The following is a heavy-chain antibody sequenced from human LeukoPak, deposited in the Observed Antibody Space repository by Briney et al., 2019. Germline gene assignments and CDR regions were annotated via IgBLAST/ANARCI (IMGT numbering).Heavy chain of an antibody. V-gene: IGHV3-21*01. CDR1: GFTFSSYS. J-gene: IGHJ1*01. Sequence: GGSLRLSCAASGFTFSSYSMNWVRQAPGKGLEWVSSISSSSSYIYYADSVKGRSTISRDNAKNSLYLQMNSLRAEDTAVYYCARDPARNCSSTSCYYLWGQGTLVTVSS. CDR3: ARDPARNCSSTSCYYL. CDR2: ISSSSSYI. D-gene: IGHD2-2*01.